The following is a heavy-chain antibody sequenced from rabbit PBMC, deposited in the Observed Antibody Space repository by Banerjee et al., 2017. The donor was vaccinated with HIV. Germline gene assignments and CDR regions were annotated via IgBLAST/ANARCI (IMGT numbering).Heavy chain of an antibody. Sequence: QEQLVESGGGLAKPEGSLTLTCTASGFSFSVIYVMFWVRQAPGKGLEWIACFNTSSGNTVYASWAKGRFTITRASSTPVTLQMTSLTAADTATYFCARELAGVPGWNFGLWGQGTLVTVS. D-gene: IGHD4-1*01. J-gene: IGHJ4*01. CDR1: GFSFSVIYV. CDR3: ARELAGVPGWNFGL. V-gene: IGHV1S45*01. CDR2: FNTSSGNT.